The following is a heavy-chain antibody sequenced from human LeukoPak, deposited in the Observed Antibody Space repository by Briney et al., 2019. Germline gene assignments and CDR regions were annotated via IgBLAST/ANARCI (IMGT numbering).Heavy chain of an antibody. J-gene: IGHJ6*03. V-gene: IGHV1-69*06. D-gene: IGHD2-21*02. CDR3: ARGGVVVTAIHGNYYYMDV. Sequence: SVKVSCKASGYTFTSYGISWVRQAPGQGLEWMGGIIPIFGTANYAQKFQGRVTITADKSTSTAYMELSSLRSEDTAVYYCARGGVVVTAIHGNYYYMDVWGKGTTVTVSS. CDR1: GYTFTSYG. CDR2: IIPIFGTA.